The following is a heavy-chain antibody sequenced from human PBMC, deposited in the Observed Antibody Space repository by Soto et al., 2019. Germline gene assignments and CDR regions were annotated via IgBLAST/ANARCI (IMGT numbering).Heavy chain of an antibody. Sequence: QVQLVQSGAEVKKPGSSVKVSCKASGGTFSSYAISWVRQAPGQGLEWMGGIIPIFGTANYAQKFQGRVTITAAEXXSXAXXELSSLRSEDTAVYYCARVVVVVVAAIHYYYGMDVWGQGTTVTVSS. CDR2: IIPIFGTA. J-gene: IGHJ6*02. D-gene: IGHD2-15*01. CDR1: GGTFSSYA. CDR3: ARVVVVVVAAIHYYYGMDV. V-gene: IGHV1-69*12.